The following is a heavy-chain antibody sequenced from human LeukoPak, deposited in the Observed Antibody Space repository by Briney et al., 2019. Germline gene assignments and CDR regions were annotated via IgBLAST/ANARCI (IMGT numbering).Heavy chain of an antibody. V-gene: IGHV2-70*11. CDR1: GFSLGTSGMC. CDR3: ARTKALVGATSITDY. J-gene: IGHJ4*02. D-gene: IGHD1-26*01. Sequence: SGPALVKPTQTLTLTCTFSGFSLGTSGMCVSWIRQPPGKALEWLARIDWDDDKYYSTSLKTRLTISRDTSKNQVVLTMTNMDPVDTATYYCARTKALVGATSITDYWGQGTLVTVSS. CDR2: IDWDDDK.